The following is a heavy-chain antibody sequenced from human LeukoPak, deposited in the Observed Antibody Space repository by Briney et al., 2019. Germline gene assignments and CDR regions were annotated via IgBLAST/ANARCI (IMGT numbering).Heavy chain of an antibody. CDR2: ISSSSSYI. CDR3: ARELGYSYRYFNY. D-gene: IGHD5-18*01. V-gene: IGHV3-21*01. Sequence: GGSLRLSCAASGFTFSSYSMNWVRQAPGKGLEWVSSISSSSSYIYYADSVKGRFTISRDNAKNSLYLQMNSLRAEDTAVYYCARELGYSYRYFNYWCQVTLVTVDS. CDR1: GFTFSSYS. J-gene: IGHJ4*02.